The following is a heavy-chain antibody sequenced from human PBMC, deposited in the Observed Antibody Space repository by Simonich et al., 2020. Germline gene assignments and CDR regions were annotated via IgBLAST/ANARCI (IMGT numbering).Heavy chain of an antibody. Sequence: QVQLVQSGAEVKKPGASVKVSCKASGYTFTGYYMHWVRQAPGQGLEWKGWINPNRGGTNNAQKFQGRVTMTRDTSISTAYMELSRLRSDDTAVYYCARNGLVGILKAFDIWGQGTMVTVSS. CDR2: INPNRGGT. J-gene: IGHJ3*02. D-gene: IGHD2-21*01. CDR1: GYTFTGYY. V-gene: IGHV1-2*02. CDR3: ARNGLVGILKAFDI.